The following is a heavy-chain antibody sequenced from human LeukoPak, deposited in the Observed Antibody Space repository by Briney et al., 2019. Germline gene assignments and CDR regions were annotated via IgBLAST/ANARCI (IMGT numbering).Heavy chain of an antibody. CDR3: ARDPPPPLDAFDI. CDR2: IKEDGTNK. CDR1: GFSFSNSY. J-gene: IGHJ3*02. V-gene: IGHV3-7*01. Sequence: GGSLRLSCAASGFSFSNSYMTCVRQAPGKGLEWVATIKEDGTNKYYVDSVKGRFTISRDNAKNSLYLQINSLRADDTAVYYCARDPPPPLDAFDIWGQGTMVTVSS.